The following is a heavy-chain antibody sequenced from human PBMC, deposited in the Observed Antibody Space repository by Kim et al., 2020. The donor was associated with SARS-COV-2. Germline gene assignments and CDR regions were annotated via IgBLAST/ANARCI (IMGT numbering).Heavy chain of an antibody. V-gene: IGHV1-3*01. CDR3: ARRVSFYFDTSGFYFDN. Sequence: ASVKVSCKASGYSFTTYSLHWVRQAPGQRLECMGWFNAANGKTRYSQNFQGRVTITTDTSASTAYMELNSLTSEDTAVYYCARRVSFYFDTSGFYFDNWGQGTLVTVSS. CDR2: FNAANGKT. CDR1: GYSFTTYS. D-gene: IGHD3-22*01. J-gene: IGHJ5*02.